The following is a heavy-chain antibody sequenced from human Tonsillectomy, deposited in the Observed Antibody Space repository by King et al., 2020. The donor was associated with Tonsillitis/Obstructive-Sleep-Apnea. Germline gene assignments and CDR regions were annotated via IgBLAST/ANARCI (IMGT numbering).Heavy chain of an antibody. CDR1: GFTFSSYA. V-gene: IGHV3-23*04. D-gene: IGHD3-22*01. CDR2: ISGGGGST. Sequence: VQLVESGGGLVQPGGSLRLSCAASGFTFSSYAMSWVRQAPGKGLEWVSGISGGGGSTHYAAAVKGRFTISRDNSKNTLYLQMNSLRAEDTAVYYCTKVDYDSSVGAFDIWGQGTMVTVSS. J-gene: IGHJ3*02. CDR3: TKVDYDSSVGAFDI.